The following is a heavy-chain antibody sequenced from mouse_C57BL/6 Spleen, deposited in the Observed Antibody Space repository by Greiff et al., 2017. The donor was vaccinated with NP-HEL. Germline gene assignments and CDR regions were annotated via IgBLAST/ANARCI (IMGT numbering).Heavy chain of an antibody. CDR2: IDPANGNT. V-gene: IGHV14-3*01. D-gene: IGHD1-1*01. CDR1: GFNIKNTY. Sequence: EVQLVESVAELARPGASVKLSCTASGFNIKNTYMHWVKQRPEQGLEWIGRIDPANGNTKYAPKFQGKATITADTSSNTAYLQLSSLTSEDTAIYYCARYYYGSSGYAMDYWGQGTSVTVSS. CDR3: ARYYYGSSGYAMDY. J-gene: IGHJ4*01.